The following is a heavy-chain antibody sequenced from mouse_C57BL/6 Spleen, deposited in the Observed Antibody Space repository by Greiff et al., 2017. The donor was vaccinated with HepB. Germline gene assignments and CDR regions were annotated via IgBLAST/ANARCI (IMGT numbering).Heavy chain of an antibody. D-gene: IGHD2-1*01. CDR3: ARVYGNYGYAMDY. J-gene: IGHJ4*01. V-gene: IGHV5-17*01. CDR1: GFTFSDYG. CDR2: ISSGSSTI. Sequence: EVQRVESGGGLVKPGGSLKLSCAASGFTFSDYGMHWVRQAPEKGLEWVAYISSGSSTIYYADTVKGRFTISRDNAKNTLFLQMTSLRSEDTAMYYCARVYGNYGYAMDYWGQGTSVTVSS.